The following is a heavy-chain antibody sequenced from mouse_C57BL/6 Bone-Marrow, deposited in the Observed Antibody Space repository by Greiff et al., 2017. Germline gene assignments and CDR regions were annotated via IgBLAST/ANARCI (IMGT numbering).Heavy chain of an antibody. CDR3: ARQPTVVPFDY. CDR2: ISSGGSYT. D-gene: IGHD1-1*01. Sequence: EVQGVESGGDLVKPGGSLKLSCAASGFTFSSYGMSWVRQTPDKRLEWVATISSGGSYTYYPDSVKGRFTIARDNAKNTLYLQMSSLKSEDTAMYYCARQPTVVPFDYWGQGTTLTVSS. V-gene: IGHV5-6*01. J-gene: IGHJ2*01. CDR1: GFTFSSYG.